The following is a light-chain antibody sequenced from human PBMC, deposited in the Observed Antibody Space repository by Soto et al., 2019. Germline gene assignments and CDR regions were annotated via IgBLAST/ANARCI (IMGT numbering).Light chain of an antibody. V-gene: IGLV1-47*01. CDR2: RNN. CDR3: AAWDDSLSGHYV. Sequence: QSVLTQPPSTSGTPGQRVTISCSGSISNIGSNYVYWYQQLPGTAPKLLIYRNNQRPSGVPDRFSGSKSGTSASLAISGLRSEDEADYYCAAWDDSLSGHYVFGTGTKVTVL. J-gene: IGLJ1*01. CDR1: ISNIGSNY.